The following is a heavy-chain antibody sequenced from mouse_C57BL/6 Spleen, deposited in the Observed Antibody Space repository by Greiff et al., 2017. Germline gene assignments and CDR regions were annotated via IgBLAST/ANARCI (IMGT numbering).Heavy chain of an antibody. V-gene: IGHV5-12*01. CDR3: ASHYYYGSIFLDAMDY. D-gene: IGHD1-1*01. CDR1: GFTFSDYY. Sequence: EVQLQESGGGLVQPGGSLKLSCAASGFTFSDYYMYWVRQTPEKRLEWVAYISNGGGSTYYPDTVKGRFTISRDNAKNTLYLQMSRLKSEDTAMYYCASHYYYGSIFLDAMDYWGQGTSVTVSS. J-gene: IGHJ4*01. CDR2: ISNGGGST.